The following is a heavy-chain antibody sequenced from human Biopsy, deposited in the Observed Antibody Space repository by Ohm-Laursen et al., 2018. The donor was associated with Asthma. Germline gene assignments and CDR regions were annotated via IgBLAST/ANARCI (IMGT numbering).Heavy chain of an antibody. J-gene: IGHJ3*02. CDR3: VREGTDDAFDI. V-gene: IGHV3-30*16. D-gene: IGHD1-1*01. CDR2: ISKDASTQ. CDR1: GFSFSNFA. Sequence: SLRLSCAASGFSFSNFAIHWVRQAPGKGLEWVGVISKDASTQDYADSVKGRFTMARDNSKNTLDLQMNSRREEDTAVYYCVREGTDDAFDIWGQGTVVSVSS.